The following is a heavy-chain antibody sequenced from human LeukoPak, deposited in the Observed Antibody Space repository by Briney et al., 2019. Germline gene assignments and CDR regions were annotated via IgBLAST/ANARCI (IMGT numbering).Heavy chain of an antibody. CDR1: SVSIINDY. CDR2: IYYSGST. J-gene: IGHJ4*02. V-gene: IGHV4-59*01. CDR3: ARGSGAFDY. Sequence: SETLSLTCTVTSVSIINDYWSWIRQPPGKGLEWIGYIYYSGSTNYSPSLKSRVTMSVDTSKKQFSLKVTSVTAADTAAYYCARGSGAFDYWGQGTLVTVSS.